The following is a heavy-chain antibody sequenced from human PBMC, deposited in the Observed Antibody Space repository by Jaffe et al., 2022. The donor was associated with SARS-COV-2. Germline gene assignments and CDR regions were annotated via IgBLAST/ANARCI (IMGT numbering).Heavy chain of an antibody. V-gene: IGHV1-69*01. CDR1: GGTFSSYA. Sequence: QVQLVQSGAEVKKPGSSVKVSCKASGGTFSSYAISWVRQAPGQGLEWMGGIIPIFGTANYAQKFQGRVTITADESTSTAYMELSSLRSEDTAVYYCARLAKDTFSGCSSTSCPIHYYYYYGMDVWGQGTTVTVSS. D-gene: IGHD2-2*01. CDR2: IIPIFGTA. CDR3: ARLAKDTFSGCSSTSCPIHYYYYYGMDV. J-gene: IGHJ6*02.